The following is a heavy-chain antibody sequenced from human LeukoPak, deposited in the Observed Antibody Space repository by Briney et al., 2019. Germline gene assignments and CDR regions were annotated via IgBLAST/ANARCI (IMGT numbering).Heavy chain of an antibody. Sequence: SETLSLTCAVYGGSFSGYYWRWLRQPPRKGLEWIGEINQSGSTNYNPSLKSRVTLSADTSKNQFSLKLSSVTAADTAVYYCARGSWEVRFDFWGQGPLVTVSS. V-gene: IGHV4-34*01. CDR2: INQSGST. CDR3: ARGSWEVRFDF. CDR1: GGSFSGYY. J-gene: IGHJ4*02. D-gene: IGHD1-26*01.